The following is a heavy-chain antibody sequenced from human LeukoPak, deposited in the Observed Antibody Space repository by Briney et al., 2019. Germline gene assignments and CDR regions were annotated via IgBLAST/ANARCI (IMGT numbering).Heavy chain of an antibody. CDR3: ARLRFLEWLPTYFDY. Sequence: GGSLRLSCAAPGFTFSDYYMSWIRQAPGKGLETVSYISSSGSTIYYADSVKGRFTISRDNAKNSLYLQMNSLRAEDTAVYYCARLRFLEWLPTYFDYWGQGALVTVSS. CDR1: GFTFSDYY. J-gene: IGHJ4*02. V-gene: IGHV3-11*01. CDR2: ISSSGSTI. D-gene: IGHD3-3*01.